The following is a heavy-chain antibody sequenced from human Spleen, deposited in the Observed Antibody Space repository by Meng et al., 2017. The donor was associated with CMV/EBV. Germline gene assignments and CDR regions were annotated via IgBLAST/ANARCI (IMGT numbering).Heavy chain of an antibody. CDR1: GGSISSYY. D-gene: IGHD2-8*01. J-gene: IGHJ5*02. CDR2: IYYSGST. Sequence: SETLSLTCTVSGGSISSYYWSWIRQPPGKGLEWIGYIYYSGSTNYNPSLKSRVIISVDTSKNQFSLKLSSVTAADTAVYYCARDGHYCTNGVCSLWGRWFDPWGQGTLVTVSS. V-gene: IGHV4-59*01. CDR3: ARDGHYCTNGVCSLWGRWFDP.